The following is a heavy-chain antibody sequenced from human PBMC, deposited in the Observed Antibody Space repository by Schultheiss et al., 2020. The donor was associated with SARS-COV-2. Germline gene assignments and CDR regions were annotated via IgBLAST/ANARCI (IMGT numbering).Heavy chain of an antibody. CDR3: ARDLRAVAVFGFDY. J-gene: IGHJ4*02. V-gene: IGHV3-30*03. Sequence: GGSLRLSCAVSGFNFNNYGMHWVRQAPGKGLEWVAGISYEGSKKYYAGSVQGRFSISRDWSKGALYLQMNSLRTEDTAIYYCARDLRAVAVFGFDYWGQGTLVTVSS. CDR2: ISYEGSKK. D-gene: IGHD6-19*01. CDR1: GFNFNNYG.